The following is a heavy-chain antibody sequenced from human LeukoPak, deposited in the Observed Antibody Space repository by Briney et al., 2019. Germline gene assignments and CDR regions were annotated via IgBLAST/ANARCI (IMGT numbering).Heavy chain of an antibody. CDR1: GFTFSSYA. D-gene: IGHD6-19*01. CDR2: ISGSGGGT. J-gene: IGHJ4*02. CDR3: AKVASADAQARLNY. V-gene: IGHV3-23*01. Sequence: GGSLRLSCAASGFTFSSYAMSWVRQAPGKGLEWVSAISGSGGGTYYADSVKDRFTISRDYSNNTLYLQMNSLRADDTAVYYCAKVASADAQARLNYWGQGTLVTVSS.